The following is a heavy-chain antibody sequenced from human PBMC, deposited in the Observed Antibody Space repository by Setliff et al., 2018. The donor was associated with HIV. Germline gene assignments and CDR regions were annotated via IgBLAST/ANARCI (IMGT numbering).Heavy chain of an antibody. V-gene: IGHV4-39*01. CDR2: IRSSGDV. Sequence: PSETLSLTCTVSGASISSHNYYWGWIRQSPGKGLEWIASIRSSGDVYYNPSLQSRVIISVDTSNNQISPKLTSVTAADTAVYYCTIPASSLAPNWGRGTQVTVSS. CDR1: GASISSHNYY. CDR3: TIPASSLAPN. J-gene: IGHJ4*02.